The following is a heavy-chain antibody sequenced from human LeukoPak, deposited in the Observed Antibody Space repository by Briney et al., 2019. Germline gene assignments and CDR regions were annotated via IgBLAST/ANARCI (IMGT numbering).Heavy chain of an antibody. J-gene: IGHJ4*02. CDR3: ARAGIRGVIIPSNDY. CDR1: GGTFSSYA. Sequence: GASVKVSCKASGGTFSSYAISWVRQAPGHGLEWMGGIIPIFGTANYAQRFQGRVTITADKSTSTAYMELSSLRSEDTAMYYCARAGIRGVIIPSNDYWGQGTLVTVSS. CDR2: IIPIFGTA. D-gene: IGHD3-10*01. V-gene: IGHV1-69*06.